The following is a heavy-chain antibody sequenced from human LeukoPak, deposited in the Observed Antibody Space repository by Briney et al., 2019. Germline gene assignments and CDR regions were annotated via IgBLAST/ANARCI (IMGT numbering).Heavy chain of an antibody. D-gene: IGHD3-10*01. CDR2: IYYRVTS. CDR3: ARAVGGDGSGSL. Sequence: SETLSLTCTVSGDFISTYYWSWIRQPPGKGLEWIGYIYYRVTSDYNPSLKSRVTTSVDMSTRQISLKLSSVTAADTAVYYCARAVGGDGSGSLWGPGTLVTVSS. V-gene: IGHV4-59*01. J-gene: IGHJ4*02. CDR1: GDFISTYY.